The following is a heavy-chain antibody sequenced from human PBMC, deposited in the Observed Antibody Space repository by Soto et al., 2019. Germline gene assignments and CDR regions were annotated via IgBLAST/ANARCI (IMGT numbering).Heavy chain of an antibody. CDR1: GFTFSSYA. J-gene: IGHJ4*02. Sequence: QVQLVECGGGVVQPGGSLRLSCAASGFTFSSYAMHWVRQAPGKGLEWMAVIWYDGSRKHYADSLKGRFTISRDNPKNTLYLEMNSLRVEDTAVYYCARGIHYYESHGYGPGAYWGQGTLVSVSS. D-gene: IGHD3-22*01. CDR2: IWYDGSRK. V-gene: IGHV3-33*01. CDR3: ARGIHYYESHGYGPGAY.